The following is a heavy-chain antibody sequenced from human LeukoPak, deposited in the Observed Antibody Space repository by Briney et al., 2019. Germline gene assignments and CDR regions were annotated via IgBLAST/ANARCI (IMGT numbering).Heavy chain of an antibody. CDR3: AKVGSGSYYFDY. V-gene: IGHV3-23*01. CDR2: ISVSGNT. D-gene: IGHD3-10*01. Sequence: GGSLRLSCAASGFTLSSYAMSWVRQAPGKGLEWVSAISVSGNTYHADSVKGRFTISRDSSKNTLYLQMNRLRAEDAAVYYCAKVGSGSYYFDYWGQGTLVTVSS. J-gene: IGHJ4*02. CDR1: GFTLSSYA.